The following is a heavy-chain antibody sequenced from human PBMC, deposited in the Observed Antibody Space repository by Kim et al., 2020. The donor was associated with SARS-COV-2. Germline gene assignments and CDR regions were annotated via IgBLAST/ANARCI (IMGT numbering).Heavy chain of an antibody. CDR1: GGSFSGYY. CDR2: INHSGST. CDR3: ARGLEYQSREGGYYYHAM. D-gene: IGHD2-2*01. V-gene: IGHV4-34*01. J-gene: IGHJ6*01. Sequence: SETLSLTCAVYGGSFSGYYWSWIRQPPGKGLEWIGEINHSGSTNYNPSLKSRVTISVDTSKNQFSPKLSSVTAADTAVYYCARGLEYQSREGGYYYHAM.